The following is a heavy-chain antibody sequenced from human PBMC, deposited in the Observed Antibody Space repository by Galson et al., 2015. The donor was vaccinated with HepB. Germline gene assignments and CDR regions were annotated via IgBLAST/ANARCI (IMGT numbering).Heavy chain of an antibody. CDR2: LDSVSVNI. D-gene: IGHD5-18*01. J-gene: IGHJ6*02. Sequence: SLRPSSGAAGLAFHTYNLNCVRLAPGKRLEWDAYLDSVSVNISYSDSLQGPFTVLRDNAKNSLYLQMNGLRAEDTAIHFCARRGYSYGAQSNYFYFGLDVWGQGTTVTVSS. V-gene: IGHV3-48*01. CDR3: ARRGYSYGAQSNYFYFGLDV. CDR1: GLAFHTYN.